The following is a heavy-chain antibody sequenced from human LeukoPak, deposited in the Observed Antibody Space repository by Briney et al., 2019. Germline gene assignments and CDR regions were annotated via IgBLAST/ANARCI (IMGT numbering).Heavy chain of an antibody. CDR3: ARAYVATRENYFDY. J-gene: IGHJ4*02. CDR1: GGTFSSYA. Sequence: GASVKVSCKASGGTFSSYAISWVRQAPGQGLEWMGGIIPIFGTANYAQKFQGRVTITADKSTSTAYMELSSLRSEDTAVYYCARAYVATRENYFDYWGQGTLVTVSS. D-gene: IGHD5-24*01. V-gene: IGHV1-69*06. CDR2: IIPIFGTA.